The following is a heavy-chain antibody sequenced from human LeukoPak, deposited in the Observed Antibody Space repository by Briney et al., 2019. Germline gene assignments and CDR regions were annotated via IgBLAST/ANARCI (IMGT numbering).Heavy chain of an antibody. Sequence: SVKVSCKASGGTFSSYAISWVRQAPGQGLEWMGRIIPIFGTANYAQKFQGRVTITTDESTSTAYMELSSLRSEDTAVYYCARQPEEEYSYGYPLYYHMDVWGKGTTVTVSS. J-gene: IGHJ6*03. CDR2: IIPIFGTA. D-gene: IGHD5-18*01. CDR1: GGTFSSYA. CDR3: ARQPEEEYSYGYPLYYHMDV. V-gene: IGHV1-69*05.